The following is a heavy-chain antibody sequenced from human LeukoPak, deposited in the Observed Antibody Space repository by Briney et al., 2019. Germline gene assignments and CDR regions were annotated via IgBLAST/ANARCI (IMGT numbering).Heavy chain of an antibody. Sequence: SETLSLTCTVSGGSISSYYWSWIRQPAGKGLEWIGRIYTSGSTNYNPSLNSRVTMSVDTSKNQFSLKLSSVTAADTAVYYCTRAERFTYYYDSSGYNYWGQGTLVTVSS. CDR1: GGSISSYY. V-gene: IGHV4-4*07. J-gene: IGHJ4*02. D-gene: IGHD3-22*01. CDR3: TRAERFTYYYDSSGYNY. CDR2: IYTSGST.